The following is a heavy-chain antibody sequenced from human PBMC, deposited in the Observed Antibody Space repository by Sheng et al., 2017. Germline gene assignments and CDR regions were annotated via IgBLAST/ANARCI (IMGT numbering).Heavy chain of an antibody. V-gene: IGHV3-48*03. Sequence: PGGSLRLSCAASGFTFSSYEMNWVRQAPGKGLEWVSYISSSGSTIYYADSVKGRFTISRDNAKNSLYLQMNSLRAEDTAVYYCASTSGSANWGSWAFDIWGQGTMVTVSS. CDR3: ASTSGSANWGSWAFDI. J-gene: IGHJ3*02. CDR1: GFTFSSYE. D-gene: IGHD7-27*01. CDR2: ISSSGSTI.